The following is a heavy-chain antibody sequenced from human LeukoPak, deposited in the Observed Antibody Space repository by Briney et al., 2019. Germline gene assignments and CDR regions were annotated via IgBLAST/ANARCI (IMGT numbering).Heavy chain of an antibody. Sequence: PGRSLRLSCAASGFTFSDYYMSWIRQAPGKGLEWISHISSSTVHTTYADSVKGRFTISRDNAKNSLFLQMNSLRAEDTAVYYCARDRFDRSGSNWFDPWGQGTLVTVSS. D-gene: IGHD3-22*01. CDR3: ARDRFDRSGSNWFDP. J-gene: IGHJ5*02. CDR1: GFTFSDYY. V-gene: IGHV3-11*05. CDR2: ISSSTVHT.